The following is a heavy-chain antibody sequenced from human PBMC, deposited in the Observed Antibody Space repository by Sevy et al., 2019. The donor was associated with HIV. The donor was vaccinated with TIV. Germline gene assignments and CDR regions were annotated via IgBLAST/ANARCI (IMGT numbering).Heavy chain of an antibody. CDR2: IYSGGST. V-gene: IGHV3-53*01. CDR1: GFTVSSNY. Sequence: GGYLRLSCAASGFTVSSNYMSWVRQAPGKGLEWVSVIYSGGSTYYADSMKGRFTISRDNSKNTLYLQMNSLRADDTAVYYCASGIVPAAPSDYWGQGTLVTVSS. CDR3: ASGIVPAAPSDY. J-gene: IGHJ4*02. D-gene: IGHD2-2*01.